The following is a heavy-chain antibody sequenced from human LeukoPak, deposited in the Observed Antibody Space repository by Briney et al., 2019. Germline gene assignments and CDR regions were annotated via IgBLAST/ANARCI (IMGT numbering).Heavy chain of an antibody. CDR3: TRGSFWESPVNWFDP. J-gene: IGHJ5*02. V-gene: IGHV1-2*02. CDR1: GYTFTSYG. CDR2: INPKNGGA. D-gene: IGHD1-26*01. Sequence: ASVKLSCKASGYTFTSYGISWVRQAPGQGREWMGWINPKNGGANYAPSFQGRVTMTRDRSITTVYMEVSSLTSDDTAVYYCTRGSFWESPVNWFDPWGQGTLVIVSS.